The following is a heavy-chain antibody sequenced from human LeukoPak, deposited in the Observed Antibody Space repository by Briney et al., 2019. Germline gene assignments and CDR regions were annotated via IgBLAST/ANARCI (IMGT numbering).Heavy chain of an antibody. Sequence: SETLSLTCTVSGGSISSSTYYWGWIRQPPGKGLEWIGSMYYSGSTYYNPSLKSRVTISVDTSKNQFSLKLSSVTAAATAMYYCARSIHGVFYYYYMDVWGKGTTVTVSS. CDR1: GGSISSSTYY. J-gene: IGHJ6*03. CDR2: MYYSGST. V-gene: IGHV4-39*01. D-gene: IGHD4-17*01. CDR3: ARSIHGVFYYYYMDV.